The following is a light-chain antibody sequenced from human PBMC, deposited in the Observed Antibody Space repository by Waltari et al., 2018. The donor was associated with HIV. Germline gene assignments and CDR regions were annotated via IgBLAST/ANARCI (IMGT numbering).Light chain of an antibody. CDR2: DVD. CDR1: GNGVNTYQL. V-gene: IGLV2-14*02. CDR3: SSYRNNYVLV. J-gene: IGLJ3*02. Sequence: QSALTQPASVSGSPGQSITISCTGIGNGVNTYQLVSWYQQQPDKAPQLIIYDVDTRPSGVSYRFSGSKSGNTASLTISGLQAEDEAYYYCSSYRNNYVLVFGGGTKLTVL.